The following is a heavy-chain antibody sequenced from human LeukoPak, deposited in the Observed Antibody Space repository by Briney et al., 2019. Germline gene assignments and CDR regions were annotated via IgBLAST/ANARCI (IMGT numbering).Heavy chain of an antibody. D-gene: IGHD3-10*01. CDR1: GYSFTSYW. CDR2: IYPGDSDT. V-gene: IGHV5-51*01. Sequence: GESLKISCKGSGYSFTSYWIGWVRQMPGKGLEWMGIIYPGDSDTRYSPSFQGQVTISADKSISTAYLQWSSLKASDTAVYYCARPRLPVLLWFGELKGAWFDPWGQGTLVTVSS. CDR3: ARPRLPVLLWFGELKGAWFDP. J-gene: IGHJ5*02.